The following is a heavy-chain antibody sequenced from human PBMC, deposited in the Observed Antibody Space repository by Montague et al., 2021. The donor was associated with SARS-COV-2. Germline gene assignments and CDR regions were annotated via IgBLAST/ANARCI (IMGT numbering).Heavy chain of an antibody. J-gene: IGHJ5*01. CDR1: GGSFSGYY. CDR2: VSHRGSA. CDR3: ARGADNGVRCGFRRRNYFDS. D-gene: IGHD2-8*01. V-gene: IGHV4-34*01. Sequence: SETLSLTCAVYGGSFSGYYWAWIRQPPAKGLEWIGEVSHRGSANYNPSLKSRLTISVDTYRKQVSLKLNSMTAADTATYYCARGADNGVRCGFRRRNYFDSWGQGTLVTVSA.